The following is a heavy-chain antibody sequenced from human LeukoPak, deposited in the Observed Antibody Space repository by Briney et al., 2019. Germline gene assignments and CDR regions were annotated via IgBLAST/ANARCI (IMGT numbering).Heavy chain of an antibody. CDR2: IYSGGST. Sequence: GGSLRLSCAASGFTVSSNYMSWVRQAPGKGLEWVSVIYSGGSTYYADSVKGRFTISRDNSKNTQYLQMNSLRAEDTAVYYCARHGIAAAPGAYWGQGTLVTVSS. V-gene: IGHV3-66*04. J-gene: IGHJ4*02. CDR3: ARHGIAAAPGAY. D-gene: IGHD6-13*01. CDR1: GFTVSSNY.